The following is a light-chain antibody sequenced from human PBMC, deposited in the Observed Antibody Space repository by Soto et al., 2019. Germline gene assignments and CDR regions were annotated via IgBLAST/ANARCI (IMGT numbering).Light chain of an antibody. V-gene: IGLV2-14*01. CDR2: DVS. Sequence: QSALTQPASVSGSPGQSITISCTGTSSDVGDYNYVSWYQQHQGKAPKLMIYDVSIRPSGVSNRFSGSKSGNTASLTISGLQAEDEADYYCSSYTSSSSYVFATGTKVTVL. CDR1: SSDVGDYNY. CDR3: SSYTSSSSYV. J-gene: IGLJ1*01.